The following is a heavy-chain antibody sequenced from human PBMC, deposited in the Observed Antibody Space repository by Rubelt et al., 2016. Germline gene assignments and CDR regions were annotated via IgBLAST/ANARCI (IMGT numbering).Heavy chain of an antibody. J-gene: IGHJ5*02. CDR3: ARHRVVRDMTIGGWFDP. CDR2: IYYSGST. Sequence: QLQLQESGPGLVKPPETLSLTCTVSGGSISSSSYYWGWIRQPPGKGLEWIGSIYYSGSTYYNLSLKSRLTISVDTSKNHFSLRLSSVTAADTAIYYYARHRVVRDMTIGGWFDPWGQGTLVIVSS. D-gene: IGHD3-16*01. V-gene: IGHV4-39*01. CDR1: GGSISSSSYY.